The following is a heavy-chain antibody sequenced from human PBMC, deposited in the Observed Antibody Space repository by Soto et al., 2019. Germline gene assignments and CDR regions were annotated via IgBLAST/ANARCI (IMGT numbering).Heavy chain of an antibody. Sequence: PGGSLRLSCAASGFTFSKAWMNWVRQAPGKGLEWVGRIKSKTDGGTTDYAAPVKGRFTISRDDSKNTLYLQMNSLKTEDTAVYYCTASRVPHVYAIPYYYYGMDVWGQGTTVTVSS. CDR2: IKSKTDGGTT. D-gene: IGHD2-8*01. CDR1: GFTFSKAW. V-gene: IGHV3-15*07. CDR3: TASRVPHVYAIPYYYYGMDV. J-gene: IGHJ6*02.